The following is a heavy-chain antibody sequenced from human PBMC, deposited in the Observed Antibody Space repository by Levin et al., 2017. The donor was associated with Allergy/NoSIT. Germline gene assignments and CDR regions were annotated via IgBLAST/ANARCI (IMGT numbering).Heavy chain of an antibody. CDR2: IIPIFGTA. CDR1: GGTFSSYA. V-gene: IGHV1-69*13. J-gene: IGHJ6*02. D-gene: IGHD6-13*01. CDR3: ARDRGIAAQEGYYYYGMDV. Sequence: SVKVSCKASGGTFSSYAISWVRQAPGQGLEWMGGIIPIFGTANYAQKFQGRVTITADESTSTAYMELSSLRSEDTAVYYCARDRGIAAQEGYYYYGMDVWGQGTTVTVSS.